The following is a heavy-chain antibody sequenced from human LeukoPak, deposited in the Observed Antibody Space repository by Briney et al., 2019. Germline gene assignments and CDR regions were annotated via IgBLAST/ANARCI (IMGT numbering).Heavy chain of an antibody. D-gene: IGHD3-3*01. CDR2: IGTADDT. Sequence: GGSLRLSCAASGFTFSNYDMHWVRQETGKGLEWVSTIGTADDTYYLGSVKGRFTMSRENAKSSLYIQMNSLRAGDTAVYYCARTDFRDAFDIWGQGTVVTVSS. CDR1: GFTFSNYD. V-gene: IGHV3-13*04. J-gene: IGHJ3*02. CDR3: ARTDFRDAFDI.